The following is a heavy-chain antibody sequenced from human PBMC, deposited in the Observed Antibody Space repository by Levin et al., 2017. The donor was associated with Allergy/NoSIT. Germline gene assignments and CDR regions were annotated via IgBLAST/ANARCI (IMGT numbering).Heavy chain of an antibody. V-gene: IGHV3-23*01. CDR2: IYVSADST. CDR1: GFTFSSYA. D-gene: IGHD5-12*01. J-gene: IGHJ4*02. Sequence: GGSLRLSCATSGFTFSSYAMSWVRQAPGEGLEWVSAIYVSADSTYYSDSVKGRFTISRDSSKKTLYLHMNSLGAEDTAVYYCARSSRGYGTFDSWGQGTLVTVSS. CDR3: ARSSRGYGTFDS.